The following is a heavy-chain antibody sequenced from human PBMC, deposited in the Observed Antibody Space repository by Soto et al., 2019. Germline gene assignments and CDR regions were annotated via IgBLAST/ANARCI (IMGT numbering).Heavy chain of an antibody. V-gene: IGHV4-34*01. CDR3: AREQREGMATWFDP. J-gene: IGHJ5*02. CDR1: GGSFSGYY. CDR2: INHSGST. Sequence: PSETLSLTCAVYGGSFSGYYWTWIRQSPGKGLEWIGEINHSGSTSYNPSLKSRVTISLDTSKNQFSLKLSSVTAADTAVYYCAREQREGMATWFDPWGQGTLVTVSS.